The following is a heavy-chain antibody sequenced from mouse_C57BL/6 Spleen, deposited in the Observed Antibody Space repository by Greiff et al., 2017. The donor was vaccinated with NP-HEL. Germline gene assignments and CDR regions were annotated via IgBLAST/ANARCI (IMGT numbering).Heavy chain of an antibody. Sequence: QVQLQQSGAELVRPGASVKLSCKASGYTFTDYYINWVKQRPGQGLEWIARIYPGSGNTYYNEKFKGKATLTAEKSSSTAYMQLSSLTSEDSAVYVCALANWDVPFAYWGQGTLVTVSA. V-gene: IGHV1-76*01. CDR2: IYPGSGNT. CDR1: GYTFTDYY. J-gene: IGHJ3*01. CDR3: ALANWDVPFAY. D-gene: IGHD4-1*01.